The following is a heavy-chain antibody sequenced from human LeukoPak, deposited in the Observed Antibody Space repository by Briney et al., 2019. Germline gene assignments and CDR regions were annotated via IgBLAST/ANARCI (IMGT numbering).Heavy chain of an antibody. V-gene: IGHV4-59*01. CDR3: ARGEDFDY. Sequence: SETLSLTCTVSGGSISSYYWSWIRQPPGKGLEWIGYIYYSGSTNYNPSLKSRVTISVDTSKNQFSLKLSSVTAADTAVYYCARGEDFDYWGQGTLVTVSS. CDR1: GGSISSYY. J-gene: IGHJ4*02. CDR2: IYYSGST. D-gene: IGHD2-15*01.